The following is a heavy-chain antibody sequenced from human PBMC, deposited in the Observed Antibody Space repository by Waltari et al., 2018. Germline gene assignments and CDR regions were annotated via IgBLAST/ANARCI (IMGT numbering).Heavy chain of an antibody. V-gene: IGHV1-69*12. Sequence: QVQLVQSGAEVKKPGSSVKVSCKASGGTFSSYAISWVRQAPGQGPEWMGGIIPTFGTANYSQKFQGSVTITADESTSTAYMELSRLRSEDTAVYYCARSKGVGAADLGMDVWGQGTTVTVSS. J-gene: IGHJ6*02. CDR3: ARSKGVGAADLGMDV. CDR1: GGTFSSYA. D-gene: IGHD1-26*01. CDR2: IIPTFGTA.